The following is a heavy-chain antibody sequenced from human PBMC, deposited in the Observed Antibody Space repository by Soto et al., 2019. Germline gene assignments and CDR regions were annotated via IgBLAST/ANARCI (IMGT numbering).Heavy chain of an antibody. D-gene: IGHD4-17*01. V-gene: IGHV3-33*01. J-gene: IGHJ4*02. CDR3: ARVNGDYVRYFDY. CDR1: GFTFSSYG. Sequence: QVQLVESGGGVVQPGRFLRLSCAASGFTFSSYGMHWVRQAPGKGLEWVAVIWYDGSNKYYADSVKGRFTISRDNSKNTLYLQMNSLRAEDTAVYYCARVNGDYVRYFDYWGQGTLVTVSS. CDR2: IWYDGSNK.